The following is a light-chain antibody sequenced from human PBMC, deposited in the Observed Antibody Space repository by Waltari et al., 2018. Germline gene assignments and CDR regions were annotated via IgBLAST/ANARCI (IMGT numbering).Light chain of an antibody. CDR1: QSVSSN. V-gene: IGKV3-15*01. CDR2: DAS. CDR3: QQYNRWPPIT. Sequence: EIVMTQSPATLSVSPGETATLSCRARQSVSSNVAWYQKKPGQAPRLLIYDASTRATSIPAKFRGSGSGTAFTLTLSSLQSEDFAVYYCQQYNRWPPITFGHGTRLEIK. J-gene: IGKJ5*01.